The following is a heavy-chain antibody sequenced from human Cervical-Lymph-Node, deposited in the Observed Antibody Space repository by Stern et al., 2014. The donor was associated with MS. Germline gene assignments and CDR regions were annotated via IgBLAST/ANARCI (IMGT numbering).Heavy chain of an antibody. J-gene: IGHJ4*02. CDR3: ARDRIFSSGYYCFDK. CDR2: IHYSGTT. D-gene: IGHD3-22*01. Sequence: QVQLQESGPGLVKPSQTLSLTCTVSGGSISSGGHYWTWVRQHPGKGLERIGNIHYSGTTHYNPSLKSRVTISVDTSQNQFSLKLSSVTAADTAVYYCARDRIFSSGYYCFDKWGQGTLVTVSS. CDR1: GGSISSGGHY. V-gene: IGHV4-31*03.